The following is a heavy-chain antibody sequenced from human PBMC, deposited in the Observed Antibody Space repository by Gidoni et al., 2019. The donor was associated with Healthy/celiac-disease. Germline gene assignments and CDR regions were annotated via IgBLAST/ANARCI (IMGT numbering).Heavy chain of an antibody. Sequence: EVQLVESGGGLVQPGRSLRLSCAASGFPFDAYAMHWVRPAPGKGLEWVSGISWNSGSIGYADSVKGRFTISRDNAKNSLYLQMNSLRAEDTALYYCAKLRVRGVIIDAFDIWGQGTMVTVSS. CDR2: ISWNSGSI. CDR1: GFPFDAYA. V-gene: IGHV3-9*01. CDR3: AKLRVRGVIIDAFDI. D-gene: IGHD3-10*01. J-gene: IGHJ3*02.